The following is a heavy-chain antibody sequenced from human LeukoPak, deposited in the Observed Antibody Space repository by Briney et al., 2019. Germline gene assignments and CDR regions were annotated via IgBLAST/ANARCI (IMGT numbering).Heavy chain of an antibody. CDR1: GGSFSGYY. V-gene: IGHV4-34*01. CDR3: ARSAPFDY. Sequence: SETLSLTCAVYGGSFSGYYWSWIRQPPGKGLEWIGEINHSGSTNYNPSLKSRVTISVDTSKNQFSLKLSSVTAADTAVYYCARSAPFDYWGQGTLVIVSS. J-gene: IGHJ4*02. CDR2: INHSGST.